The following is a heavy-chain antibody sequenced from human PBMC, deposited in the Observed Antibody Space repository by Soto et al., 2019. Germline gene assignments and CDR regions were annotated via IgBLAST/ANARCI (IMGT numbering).Heavy chain of an antibody. CDR3: GTGSAFDI. Sequence: EVQLVESGGDLVKPGGSLRLSCAGSGFTFSNSYMSWVRQAPGKGLEWVGLIKRRIDGETIDYAAPVKGRFTISRDDSESALYLQMNSLKTEDTAIYYCGTGSAFDIWGQGTVVTVSS. CDR2: IKRRIDGETI. CDR1: GFTFSNSY. V-gene: IGHV3-15*01. J-gene: IGHJ3*02. D-gene: IGHD7-27*01.